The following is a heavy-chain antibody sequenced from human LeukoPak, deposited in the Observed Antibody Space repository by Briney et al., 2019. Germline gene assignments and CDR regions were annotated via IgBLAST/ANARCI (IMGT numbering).Heavy chain of an antibody. J-gene: IGHJ6*02. V-gene: IGHV3-21*01. Sequence: GGSLRLSCAASGFTFSSYSMNWVRQAPGKGLEWVSSISSSSSYIYYADSVKGRFTISRDNAKNSLYLQMNSLRAEDTAVYYCARVRGVRGALDVWGQGTTVTVSS. D-gene: IGHD3-10*01. CDR2: ISSSSSYI. CDR3: ARVRGVRGALDV. CDR1: GFTFSSYS.